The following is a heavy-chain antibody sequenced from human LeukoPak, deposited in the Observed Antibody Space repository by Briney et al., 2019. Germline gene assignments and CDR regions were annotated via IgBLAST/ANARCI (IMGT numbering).Heavy chain of an antibody. D-gene: IGHD2-15*01. CDR3: ARTTCSGGSCYYH. V-gene: IGHV3-48*01. CDR2: ISSSSSTI. Sequence: GGSLRLSCAASGFSFSIYSMNWVRQAPGKGLEWVSYISSSSSTIYYADSVKGRFTISRDNAKNSLYLQMNSLRAEDTAVYYCARTTCSGGSCYYHWGQGTLVTVSS. J-gene: IGHJ5*02. CDR1: GFSFSIYS.